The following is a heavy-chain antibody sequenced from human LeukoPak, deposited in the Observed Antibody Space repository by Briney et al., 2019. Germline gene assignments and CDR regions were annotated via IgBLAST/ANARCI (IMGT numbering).Heavy chain of an antibody. V-gene: IGHV1-69*04. CDR3: ARDRYYDSSGYYDH. CDR1: GGTFSSYA. J-gene: IGHJ5*02. Sequence: ASVKVSCKASGGTFSSYAISWVRQAPGQGLEWMGRIIPILGIANYAQKFQGRVTITADKSTSTTYMELTSLRSEDTAMYYCARDRYYDSSGYYDHWGQGTLITVSS. CDR2: IIPILGIA. D-gene: IGHD3-22*01.